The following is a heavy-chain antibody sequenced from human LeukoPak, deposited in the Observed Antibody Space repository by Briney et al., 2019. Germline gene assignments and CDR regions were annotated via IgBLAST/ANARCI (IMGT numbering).Heavy chain of an antibody. V-gene: IGHV3-23*01. CDR1: GFIFSEHA. D-gene: IGHD2-8*01. Sequence: GGSLRLSCAASGFIFSEHAMHWVRQAPGKGLEWVSSVGSADKTFYTDSVKGRFSISRDDPKNTLSLQMNSLRLEDTAVYYCAKDSWSRNGIYDPFDIWGQGTMVTVSS. CDR2: VGSADKT. J-gene: IGHJ3*02. CDR3: AKDSWSRNGIYDPFDI.